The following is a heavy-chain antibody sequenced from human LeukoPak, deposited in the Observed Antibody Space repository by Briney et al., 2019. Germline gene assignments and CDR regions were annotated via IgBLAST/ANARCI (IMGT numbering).Heavy chain of an antibody. CDR3: AKSYDILTGYFDY. CDR2: ISGGSGTT. J-gene: IGHJ4*02. D-gene: IGHD3-9*01. V-gene: IGHV3-23*01. Sequence: GGSLRLSCAASGFTFSSYAMSWVRHSPGKGLEWVSGISGGSGTTYYAFYADSVKGRVTVPRDNSKNTLYLQMNSLRAEDTAVYYCAKSYDILTGYFDYWGQGTLVTVSS. CDR1: GFTFSSYA.